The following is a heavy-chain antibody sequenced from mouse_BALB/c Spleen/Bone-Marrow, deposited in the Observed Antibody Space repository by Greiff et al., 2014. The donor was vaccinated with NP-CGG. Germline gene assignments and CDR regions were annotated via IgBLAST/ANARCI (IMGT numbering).Heavy chain of an antibody. Sequence: VMLVESGPGLVAPSQSLSITCTVSGFSLTSYGVHWVRQPPGKGLEWLGVIWAGGSTNYNSALMSRLNISKDNAKSQVFLKMNSLQTDDTAMYFCAWITRATGAMDYWGQGTSVTVSS. D-gene: IGHD1-2*01. V-gene: IGHV2-9*02. CDR1: GFSLTSYG. CDR2: IWAGGST. J-gene: IGHJ4*01. CDR3: AWITRATGAMDY.